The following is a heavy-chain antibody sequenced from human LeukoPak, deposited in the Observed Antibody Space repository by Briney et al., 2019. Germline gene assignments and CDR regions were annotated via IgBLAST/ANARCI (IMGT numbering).Heavy chain of an antibody. CDR3: AREVVRGVIDY. D-gene: IGHD3-10*01. CDR2: IYSGGST. V-gene: IGHV3-53*01. CDR1: GFTVSSNY. J-gene: IGHJ4*02. Sequence: GGSLRLSCAASGFTVSSNYMSWVRQAPGKGLEWVSVIYSGGSTYYADSVKGRFTIPRDNSKNTLYLQMNSLRAEDTAVYYCAREVVRGVIDYWGQGTLVTVSS.